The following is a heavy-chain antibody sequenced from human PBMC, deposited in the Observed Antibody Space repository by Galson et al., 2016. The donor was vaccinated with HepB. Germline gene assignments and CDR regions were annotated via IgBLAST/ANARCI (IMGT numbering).Heavy chain of an antibody. CDR3: LDYYHWGRPLVD. V-gene: IGHV3-15*07. CDR1: GFSFSDAW. CDR2: IKSKNNGGTA. D-gene: IGHD3-16*01. Sequence: SLRLSCAASGFSFSDAWMNWVRQTPGKGLEWVGRIKSKNNGGTADYTALAEGRFTISRDDSKKMLYLEMNSLKTEDTGVYYCLDYYHWGRPLVDWGQGTLVIVS. J-gene: IGHJ4*02.